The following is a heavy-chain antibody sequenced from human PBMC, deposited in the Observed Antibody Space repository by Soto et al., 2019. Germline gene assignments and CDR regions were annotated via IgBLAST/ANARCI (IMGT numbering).Heavy chain of an antibody. J-gene: IGHJ6*02. D-gene: IGHD3-3*01. CDR2: IYYSGST. CDR3: ARDGTHYDFWSGGVWLGMDV. Sequence: SETQSLTCTVSGGSISSYYWSWIRQPPGKGLEWIGYIYYSGSTNYNPSLKSRVTISVDTSKNQFSLKLSSVTAADTAVYYCARDGTHYDFWSGGVWLGMDVWVQGTTVTVSS. CDR1: GGSISSYY. V-gene: IGHV4-59*01.